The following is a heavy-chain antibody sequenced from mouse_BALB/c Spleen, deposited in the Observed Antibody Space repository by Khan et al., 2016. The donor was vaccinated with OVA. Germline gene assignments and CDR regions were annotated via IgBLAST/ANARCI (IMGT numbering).Heavy chain of an antibody. CDR2: ISYSGST. Sequence: EVELVESGPSLVKPSQTLSLTCSVTGDSITSGYWNWIRKFPGNKLEYMGYISYSGSTYYNPSLKSRISITRDTSKNQHYRQLNSMTTEDSATYYCAGTSYYGNYYFDYWGQGTTLTVSS. D-gene: IGHD2-10*01. V-gene: IGHV3-8*02. J-gene: IGHJ2*01. CDR3: AGTSYYGNYYFDY. CDR1: GDSITSGY.